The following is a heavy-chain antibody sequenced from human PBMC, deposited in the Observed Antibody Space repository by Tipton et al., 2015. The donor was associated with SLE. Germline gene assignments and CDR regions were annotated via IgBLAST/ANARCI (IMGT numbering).Heavy chain of an antibody. D-gene: IGHD6-13*01. CDR1: GFTVSSNY. CDR2: IYSGGST. Sequence: SLRLSCAASGFTVSSNYMSWVRQAPGKGLEWVSVIYSGGSTYYADSVKGRFTISRHNSKNTLYLQMNSLRAEDTAVYYCAEAGTRDYCYMDVWGQGTTVTVSS. J-gene: IGHJ6*03. CDR3: AEAGTRDYCYMDV. V-gene: IGHV3-53*04.